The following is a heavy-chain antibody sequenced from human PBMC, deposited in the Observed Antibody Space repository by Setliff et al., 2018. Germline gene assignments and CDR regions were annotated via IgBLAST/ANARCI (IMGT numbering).Heavy chain of an antibody. Sequence: GGSLRLSCTASGFNFNLYNMNWVRQAPGKGLEGVSYIISNSLTIHYADSVKGRFTFSRDNAKNSLYLQMNSLRAEDTAVYYCARDQGSYGYRAFDFWGQGTLVTVSS. D-gene: IGHD5-18*01. J-gene: IGHJ4*02. V-gene: IGHV3-48*03. CDR3: ARDQGSYGYRAFDF. CDR2: IISNSLTI. CDR1: GFNFNLYN.